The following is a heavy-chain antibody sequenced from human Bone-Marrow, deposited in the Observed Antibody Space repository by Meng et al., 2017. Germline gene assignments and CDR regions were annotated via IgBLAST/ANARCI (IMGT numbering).Heavy chain of an antibody. J-gene: IGHJ2*01. V-gene: IGHV4-39*07. D-gene: IGHD4-17*01. CDR1: GGSISSSSYY. CDR3: ARGTITTVTTGYWYFDL. CDR2: IYYSGST. Sequence: SETLSLTCTVSGGSISSSSYYWGWIRQPPGKGLEWIGSIYYSGSTYYNPSLKSRVTISVDTSKNQFSLKLSSVTAADTAVYYCARGTITTVTTGYWYFDLWGRGTLVTGAS.